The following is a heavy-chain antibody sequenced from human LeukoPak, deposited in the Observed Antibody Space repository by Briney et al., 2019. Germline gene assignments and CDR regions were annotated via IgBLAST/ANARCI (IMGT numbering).Heavy chain of an antibody. J-gene: IGHJ4*02. CDR3: ARGLPGYFDWLSYYFDY. CDR2: IYYSGST. CDR1: GGSISSGGYY. V-gene: IGHV4-31*03. Sequence: SETLSLTCTVSGGSISSGGYYWSWIRQHPGKGLEWIVYIYYSGSTYYNPSLKSRVTISVDTSKNQFSLKLSSVTAADTAVYYCARGLPGYFDWLSYYFDYWGQGTLVTVSS. D-gene: IGHD3-9*01.